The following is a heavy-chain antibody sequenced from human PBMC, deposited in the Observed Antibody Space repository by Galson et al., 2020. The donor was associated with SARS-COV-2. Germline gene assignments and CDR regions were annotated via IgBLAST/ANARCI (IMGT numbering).Heavy chain of an antibody. J-gene: IGHJ5*02. V-gene: IGHV4-34*01. Sequence: SETLSLTCAVYGGFFSGYYWSWIRQPPGKGLEWIGEINHSGSTNYNPSLKSRVTISVDTSKNQFSLKLSSVTAADTAVYYCARGGRVVAAKNWFDPWGQGTLVTVSS. D-gene: IGHD2-15*01. CDR1: GGFFSGYY. CDR2: INHSGST. CDR3: ARGGRVVAAKNWFDP.